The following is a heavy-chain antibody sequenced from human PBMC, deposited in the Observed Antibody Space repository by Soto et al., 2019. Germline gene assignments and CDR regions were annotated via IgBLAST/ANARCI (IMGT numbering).Heavy chain of an antibody. V-gene: IGHV3-9*01. CDR3: AARISITGAHDAFNL. CDR1: GFTFDDYA. D-gene: IGHD1-20*01. J-gene: IGHJ3*01. CDR2: ISWNSGSI. Sequence: EVQLVESGGGLVQPGRSLRLSCATSGFTFDDYAMHWVRQIPGKGLDWVSGISWNSGSIAYADSVKGRFTISRDNAKNSQYLQMDSLRVEDTALYYCAARISITGAHDAFNLWGQGTMVTVSS.